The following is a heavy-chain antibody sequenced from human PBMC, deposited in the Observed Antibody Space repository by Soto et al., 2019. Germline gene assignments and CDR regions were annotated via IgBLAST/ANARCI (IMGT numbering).Heavy chain of an antibody. CDR2: IYYSGTT. Sequence: SETLSLTCTVSGGSISSRRYYWGWIRQPPGKGLEWIGGIYYSGTTFYSPSLKSRVIISVDTSKNQFSLKLTSVTAADTATYYCARQNGSFRSWFDSWGQGTLVTVSS. D-gene: IGHD3-10*01. CDR1: GGSISSRRYY. CDR3: ARQNGSFRSWFDS. J-gene: IGHJ5*01. V-gene: IGHV4-39*01.